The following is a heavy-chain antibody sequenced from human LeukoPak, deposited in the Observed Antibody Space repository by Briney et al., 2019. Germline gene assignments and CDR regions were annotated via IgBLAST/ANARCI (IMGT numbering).Heavy chain of an antibody. CDR2: ISPFNGNT. Sequence: ASVKVSSKDSGYTFTSYGINWVRQAPGQGLEWMGWISPFNGNTKYAQKVQGRVTMTTDTSTTTAYMELRNLRSDDTAVYYCAGGTTNTKGAFDMWGQGTMVTVSS. J-gene: IGHJ3*02. D-gene: IGHD2-8*01. CDR1: GYTFTSYG. CDR3: AGGTTNTKGAFDM. V-gene: IGHV1-18*01.